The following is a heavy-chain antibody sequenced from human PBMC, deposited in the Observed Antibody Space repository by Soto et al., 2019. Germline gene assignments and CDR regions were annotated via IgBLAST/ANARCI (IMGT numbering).Heavy chain of an antibody. CDR2: IHSSGST. D-gene: IGHD2-21*02. CDR1: GASMNSYH. J-gene: IGHJ4*02. Sequence: SETLSLTCTVSGASMNSYHWSWIRQPAGKGLEWIGHIHSSGSTNYNPSLKSRVTMSVDTSKNQFSLRLMSLTADDTAVYYCSRAPHYGGNSGPEDYWGQGTLVTVSS. CDR3: SRAPHYGGNSGPEDY. V-gene: IGHV4-4*07.